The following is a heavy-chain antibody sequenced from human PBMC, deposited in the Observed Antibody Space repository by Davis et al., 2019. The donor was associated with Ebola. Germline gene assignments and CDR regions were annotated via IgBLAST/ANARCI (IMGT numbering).Heavy chain of an antibody. J-gene: IGHJ4*02. Sequence: GGSLRLSCAASGFTFSSYGMHWVRQAPGKGLEWVAFIRYDGSNKYYADSVKGRFTISRDNSKNTLYLQMNSLRAEDTAVYYCAKAGLWFGDQGISYFDYWGQGTLVTVSS. V-gene: IGHV3-30*02. CDR2: IRYDGSNK. CDR3: AKAGLWFGDQGISYFDY. D-gene: IGHD3-10*01. CDR1: GFTFSSYG.